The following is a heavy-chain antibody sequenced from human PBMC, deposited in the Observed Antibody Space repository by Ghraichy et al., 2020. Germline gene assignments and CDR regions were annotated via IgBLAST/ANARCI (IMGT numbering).Heavy chain of an antibody. CDR2: ISGSGGST. V-gene: IGHV3-23*01. CDR3: AKDGVIGQRWLQWDNDAFDI. Sequence: GGSLRLSCAASGFTFSSYAMSWVRQAPGKGLEWVSAISGSGGSTYYADSVKGRFTISRDNSKNTLYLQMNSLRAEDTAVYYCAKDGVIGQRWLQWDNDAFDIWGQGTMVTVSS. D-gene: IGHD5-24*01. CDR1: GFTFSSYA. J-gene: IGHJ3*02.